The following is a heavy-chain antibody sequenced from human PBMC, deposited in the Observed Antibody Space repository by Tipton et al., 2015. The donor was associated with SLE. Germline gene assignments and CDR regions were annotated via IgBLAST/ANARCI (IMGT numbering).Heavy chain of an antibody. V-gene: IGHV4-31*03. CDR3: ARGGGSNEGYFDY. CDR2: ISYSGST. D-gene: IGHD2-15*01. J-gene: IGHJ4*02. Sequence: TLSLTCTVSGGSISSGGYYWSWIRQHPGKGLEWIGYISYSGSTYYNPSLKSRVTISVDTSKNQFSLKLSSVTAADTAVYYCARGGGSNEGYFDYWGQGTLVTVSS. CDR1: GGSISSGGYY.